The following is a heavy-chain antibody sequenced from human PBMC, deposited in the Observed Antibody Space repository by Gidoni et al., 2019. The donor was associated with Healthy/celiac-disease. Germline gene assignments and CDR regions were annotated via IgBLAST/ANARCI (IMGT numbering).Heavy chain of an antibody. CDR3: ARPPGMVREDPIFDY. D-gene: IGHD3-10*01. J-gene: IGHJ4*02. CDR2: ISYDGSNK. CDR1: GFTVSSYA. V-gene: IGHV3-30*01. Sequence: QVQLVESGGGVVKPGRSLRLSCAASGFTVSSYAMHWVRQAPGKGLEWVAVISYDGSNKYYADSLKGRFTISRDNSKNTLYLQMNSLRAEDTAVYYCARPPGMVREDPIFDYWGQGTLVTVSS.